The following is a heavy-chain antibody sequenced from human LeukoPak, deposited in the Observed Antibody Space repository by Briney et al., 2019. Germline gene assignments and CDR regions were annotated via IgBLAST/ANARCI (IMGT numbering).Heavy chain of an antibody. V-gene: IGHV3-23*01. J-gene: IGHJ5*02. CDR2: ISGSGGST. Sequence: PGGSLRLSCAAYGLTFSSYAMSWVRQAPGKGLEWVSAISGSGGSTYYADSVKGRFTISRDNSKHTLYLQMNSLRAEDTAVYYYAKYACSSTSCPNWFDPWGQGTLVTVSS. D-gene: IGHD2-2*01. CDR3: AKYACSSTSCPNWFDP. CDR1: GLTFSSYA.